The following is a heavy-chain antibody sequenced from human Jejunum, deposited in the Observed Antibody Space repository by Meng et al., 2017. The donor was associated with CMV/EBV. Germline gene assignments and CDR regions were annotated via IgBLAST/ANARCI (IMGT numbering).Heavy chain of an antibody. D-gene: IGHD2-8*01. Sequence: TFYWRWIRQPTGKGLEWIGNVYYTGSANYTPSLKSRVTMSVETSKNQLSLKLRSLSAADTAVYYCARGRYCANGVCYEDHNYFGPWGQGTLVTVSS. J-gene: IGHJ5*02. CDR3: ARGRYCANGVCYEDHNYFGP. V-gene: IGHV4-59*01. CDR2: VYYTGSA. CDR1: TFY.